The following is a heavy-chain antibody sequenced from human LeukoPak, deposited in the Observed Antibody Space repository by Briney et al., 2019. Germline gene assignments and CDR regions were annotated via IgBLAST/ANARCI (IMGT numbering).Heavy chain of an antibody. CDR1: GFTFRDLY. J-gene: IGHJ4*02. V-gene: IGHV3-72*01. CDR3: TRENYEKLDS. Sequence: GGSLRLSCAASGFTFRDLYMGWVRQAPGKGLEWVGRITHKPHGYTTKYAASLEGRFTISRDDSQNSLYLQINSLKTEDTAIYYCTRENYEKLDSWGQGTLVTVSS. CDR2: ITHKPHGYTT. D-gene: IGHD1-7*01.